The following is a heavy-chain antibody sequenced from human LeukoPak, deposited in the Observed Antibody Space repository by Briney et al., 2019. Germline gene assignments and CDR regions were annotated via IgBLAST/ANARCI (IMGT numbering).Heavy chain of an antibody. V-gene: IGHV3-21*01. CDR3: ARGGAWFGESYGY. Sequence: GGSLRLSCAASGFTFSSYSMNWVRQAPGKGLEWVSSISSSSSYIYYADSVKGRFTISRDNAKNSLYLQMNSLRAEDTAVYYCARGGAWFGESYGYWGQGTLVTVSS. D-gene: IGHD3-10*01. CDR2: ISSSSSYI. CDR1: GFTFSSYS. J-gene: IGHJ4*02.